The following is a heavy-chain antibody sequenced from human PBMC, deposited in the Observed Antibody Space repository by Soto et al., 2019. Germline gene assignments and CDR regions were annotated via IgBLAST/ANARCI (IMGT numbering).Heavy chain of an antibody. D-gene: IGHD3-9*01. CDR2: INHSGST. V-gene: IGHV4-34*01. Sequence: PSETLFLTCAVYGGSFSGYYWSWIRQPPGKGLEWIGEINHSGSTNYNPSLKSRVTISVDTSKNQFSLKLSSVTAEDTAVYYCARVPAYYDILTGYYSSYYYYYMDVWGKGTTVTVSS. CDR3: ARVPAYYDILTGYYSSYYYYYMDV. CDR1: GGSFSGYY. J-gene: IGHJ6*03.